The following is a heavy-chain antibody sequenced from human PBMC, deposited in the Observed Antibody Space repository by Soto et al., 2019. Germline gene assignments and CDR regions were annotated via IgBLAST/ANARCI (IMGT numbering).Heavy chain of an antibody. D-gene: IGHD4-17*01. J-gene: IGHJ4*02. CDR1: GGSISSGGYY. V-gene: IGHV4-31*01. Sequence: QVQLQESGPGLVKPSQTLSLTCTVSGGSISSGGYYWSWIRQHPGKGLEWIGYIYYSGSTYYNPSLKSLVTISLDPSKNQFSLQLSSVPAADTAVYYCARSSHSTVTTFAYWGQGTLVTVSS. CDR2: IYYSGST. CDR3: ARSSHSTVTTFAY.